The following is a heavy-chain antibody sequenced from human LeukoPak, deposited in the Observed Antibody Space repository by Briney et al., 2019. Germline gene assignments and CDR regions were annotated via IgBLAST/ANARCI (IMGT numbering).Heavy chain of an antibody. J-gene: IGHJ4*02. Sequence: APVKVSCKASGYTFSTYAIQWVRQAPGQRLEWMGWINGGDGNTKYSQKFQGRVTITRYTSAGTAYMELSSLRSEDTAVYYCARSYIVVVPAVYFDYWGQGTLVTVSS. CDR3: ARSYIVVVPAVYFDY. V-gene: IGHV1-3*01. CDR1: GYTFSTYA. CDR2: INGGDGNT. D-gene: IGHD2-2*01.